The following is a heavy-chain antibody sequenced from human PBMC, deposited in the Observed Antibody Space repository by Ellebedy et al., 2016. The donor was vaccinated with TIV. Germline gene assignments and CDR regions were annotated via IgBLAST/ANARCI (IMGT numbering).Heavy chain of an antibody. CDR1: GGSFSDYY. CDR3: ARRSREQLVGHFDY. Sequence: SETLSLXXAVYGGSFSDYYWSYIRQPPGKGLEWIGEITHSGSTNYSPSLKSRVTISVDTSKKKFSLRLTSVTAADTAVYYCARRSREQLVGHFDYWGQGTLVTVSS. CDR2: ITHSGST. J-gene: IGHJ4*02. D-gene: IGHD6-6*01. V-gene: IGHV4-34*01.